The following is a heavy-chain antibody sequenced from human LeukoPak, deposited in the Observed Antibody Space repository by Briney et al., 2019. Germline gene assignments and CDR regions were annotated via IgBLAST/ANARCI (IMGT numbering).Heavy chain of an antibody. CDR3: ARSTPGWQGLYFDY. CDR2: IYYSGST. J-gene: IGHJ4*02. CDR1: GGSISSYY. D-gene: IGHD6-19*01. Sequence: SETLSLTCTVSGGSISSYYWSWIRQPPGKGLEWIGYIYYSGSTNYNPSLKSRVTISVHTSKHHFSLKLRSVTAADTAVYYCARSTPGWQGLYFDYWGQGTLVTVSS. V-gene: IGHV4-59*01.